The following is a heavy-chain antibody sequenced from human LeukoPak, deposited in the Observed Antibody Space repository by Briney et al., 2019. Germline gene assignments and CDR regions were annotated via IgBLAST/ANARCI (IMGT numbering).Heavy chain of an antibody. CDR1: GFTFRRYW. D-gene: IGHD3-10*01. Sequence: GGSLRLSCAVSGFTFRRYWMHWVRQVPGKGLMWVSRTNEDGSITNYADSVKGRFTISRDNAENTLYLHLNSLRVEDTAIYYCSRDVGGSGSFWGQGTLVTVSS. CDR3: SRDVGGSGSF. V-gene: IGHV3-74*01. CDR2: TNEDGSIT. J-gene: IGHJ1*01.